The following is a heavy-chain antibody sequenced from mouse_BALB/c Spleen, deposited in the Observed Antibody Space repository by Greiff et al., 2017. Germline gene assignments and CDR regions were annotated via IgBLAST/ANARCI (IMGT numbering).Heavy chain of an antibody. J-gene: IGHJ4*01. Sequence: EVQLVESGGGLVKLGGSLKLSCAASGFTFSSYAMSWVRQTPEKRLEWVASISSGGSTYYPDSVKGRFTISRDNARNILYLQMSSLRSEDTAMYYCARGGDGAMDYWGQGTSVTVSS. CDR2: ISSGGST. V-gene: IGHV5-6-5*01. CDR1: GFTFSSYA. CDR3: ARGGDGAMDY.